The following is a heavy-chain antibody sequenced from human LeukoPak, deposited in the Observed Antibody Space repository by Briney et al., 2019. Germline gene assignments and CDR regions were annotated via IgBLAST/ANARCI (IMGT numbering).Heavy chain of an antibody. Sequence: SVKVSCKASGGTFSSYAISWVRQAPGQGLEWMGRIIPILGIANYAQKFQGRVTITADKSTSTAYMELSSLRSEDTAVYYCARDSVAVAGTPGWFDPWGQGTLVTVSS. D-gene: IGHD6-19*01. CDR3: ARDSVAVAGTPGWFDP. V-gene: IGHV1-69*04. CDR1: GGTFSSYA. CDR2: IIPILGIA. J-gene: IGHJ5*02.